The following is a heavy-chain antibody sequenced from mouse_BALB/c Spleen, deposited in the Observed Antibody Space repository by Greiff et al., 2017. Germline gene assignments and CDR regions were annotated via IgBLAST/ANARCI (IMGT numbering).Heavy chain of an antibody. J-gene: IGHJ2*01. D-gene: IGHD1-1*01. V-gene: IGHV1-80*01. CDR3: TRGDYYGSSPYYFDY. CDR1: GYSFSSYW. CDR2: IYPGGGDT. Sequence: QVQLQQSGAELVRPGSSVKISCKASGYSFSSYWMNWVKQRPGQGLEWIGQIYPGGGDTNDNGKFKGKATLTADKSSSTAYIQLSSLTSEDSAVYYCTRGDYYGSSPYYFDYWGQGTTLTVSA.